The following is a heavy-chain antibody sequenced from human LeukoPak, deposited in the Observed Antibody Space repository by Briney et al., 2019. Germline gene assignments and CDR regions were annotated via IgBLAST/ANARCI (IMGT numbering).Heavy chain of an antibody. CDR1: GFTFSSRDW. J-gene: IGHJ4*02. CDR3: ARASGDSRGHYQGFDS. CDR2: IKQDGSEK. Sequence: GGSLRLSCVASGFTFSSRDWMTWVRQAPGKGLEWVANIKQDGSEKNYVDSVKGRFTISRDNAKYSLYLQINRLRDEDTAVYYCARASGDSRGHYQGFDSWGQGTLVTVSS. V-gene: IGHV3-7*01. D-gene: IGHD3-22*01.